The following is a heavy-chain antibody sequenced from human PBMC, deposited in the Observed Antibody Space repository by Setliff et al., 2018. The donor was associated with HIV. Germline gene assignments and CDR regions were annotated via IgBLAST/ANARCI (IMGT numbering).Heavy chain of an antibody. Sequence: ETLSLTCGVYGGSLSDYYWSWIRQPPGKGLEWIGEINHSGSSNYNPSLKSRVTISVDTSKNQLSLNVTSVTAADTAVYYCARATSPRPMVRGGYFDPWGQGTLVTVSS. CDR3: ARATSPRPMVRGGYFDP. CDR2: INHSGSS. CDR1: GGSLSDYY. D-gene: IGHD3-10*01. V-gene: IGHV4-34*01. J-gene: IGHJ5*02.